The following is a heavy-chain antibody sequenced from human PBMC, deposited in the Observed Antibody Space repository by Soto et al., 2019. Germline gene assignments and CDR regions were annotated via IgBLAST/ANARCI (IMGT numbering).Heavy chain of an antibody. CDR3: ARESEDLTSNFGY. J-gene: IGHJ4*02. CDR1: GFTFSSYG. Sequence: LRLSCAASGFTFSSYGMHWVRQAPGKGLEWVAVISYDGGNKYYAESVKGRFTISRDNPKNTLNLQMNSLRAEDTAVYYCARESEDLTSNFGYWGQGTLVTVSS. CDR2: ISYDGGNK. V-gene: IGHV3-30*03.